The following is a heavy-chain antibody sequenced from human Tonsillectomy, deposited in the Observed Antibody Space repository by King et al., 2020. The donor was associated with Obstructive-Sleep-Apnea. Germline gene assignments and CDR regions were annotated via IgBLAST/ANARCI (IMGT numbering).Heavy chain of an antibody. J-gene: IGHJ4*02. V-gene: IGHV3-9*01. CDR2: ISWNSGSI. Sequence: VQLVESGGGLVQPGRSLRLSCAASGFTFDDYAMHWVRQAPGKGLEWVSGISWNSGSIGDADRVKGRFTISRDNAKNALYLQMNRLRAEDTALYYYAKDPAFGAVAVRGFDYWGQGTLVTVSS. D-gene: IGHD6-19*01. CDR3: AKDPAFGAVAVRGFDY. CDR1: GFTFDDYA.